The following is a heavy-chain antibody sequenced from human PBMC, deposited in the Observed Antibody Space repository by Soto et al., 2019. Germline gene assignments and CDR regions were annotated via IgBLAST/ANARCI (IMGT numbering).Heavy chain of an antibody. J-gene: IGHJ3*02. CDR2: IDPGGGDT. D-gene: IGHD3-22*01. CDR1: GYSFTSYY. CDR3: ATGPRITMIVYAFDI. Sequence: ASLKVSCKASGYSFTSYYMHCVRQAPGQGLEWMGIIDPGGGDTTYAQKFQGRVTMTEDTSTDTAYMELSSLRSEDTAVYYCATGPRITMIVYAFDIWGQGTMVTVSS. V-gene: IGHV1-46*01.